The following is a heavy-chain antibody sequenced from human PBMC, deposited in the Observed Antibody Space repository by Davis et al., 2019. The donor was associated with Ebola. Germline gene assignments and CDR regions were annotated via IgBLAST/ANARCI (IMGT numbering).Heavy chain of an antibody. CDR1: GGSISSYY. V-gene: IGHV4-39*02. Sequence: SETLSLTCTVPGGSISSYYWGWIRQPPGKGLEWIGFIYYSGSTYYNPSLKSRVTISVDTSKNQFSLKLSSVTAADTAVYYCAREGSPYAFDIWGQGTMVTVSS. CDR2: IYYSGST. J-gene: IGHJ3*02. CDR3: AREGSPYAFDI.